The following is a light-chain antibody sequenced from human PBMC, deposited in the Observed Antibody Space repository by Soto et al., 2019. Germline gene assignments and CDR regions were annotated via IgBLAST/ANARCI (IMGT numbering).Light chain of an antibody. CDR1: SSDVGGYNY. Sequence: QSVLTQPASVSGSPGQSITISCTGTSSDVGGYNYVSWYQQHPGKAPKLMIYDVSNRPSGVSNRFSGSKSGNTASLTISGPQAEDEADYYCNSYTGSSTPYVFGTGTKVTAL. CDR2: DVS. V-gene: IGLV2-14*01. CDR3: NSYTGSSTPYV. J-gene: IGLJ1*01.